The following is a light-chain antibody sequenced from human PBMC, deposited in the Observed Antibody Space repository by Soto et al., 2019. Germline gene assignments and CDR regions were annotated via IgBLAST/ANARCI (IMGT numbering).Light chain of an antibody. V-gene: IGLV1-40*01. CDR2: ANI. CDR3: QSYDSSLVV. CDR1: SSNIGAGYD. Sequence: QYVLTQPPSVSGAPGQRVTISCTGSSSNIGAGYDVHWYQQLPGTAPKLLIYANINRPSGVPDRFSGSKSGASGSLAITGLQAEDEADYYCQSYDSSLVVFGGGTKVTVL. J-gene: IGLJ2*01.